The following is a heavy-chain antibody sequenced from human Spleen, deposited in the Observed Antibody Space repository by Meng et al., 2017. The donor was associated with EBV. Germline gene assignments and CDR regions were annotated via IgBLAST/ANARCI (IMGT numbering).Heavy chain of an antibody. CDR2: ISGYNGDT. V-gene: IGHV1-18*04. D-gene: IGHD5-24*01. CDR1: GYTFTDYY. CDR3: AKYHGLDY. Sequence: QGQRVQSGAEVKKPGASVKVSCTTSGYTFTDYYIHWVRQAPGQGLEWMGWISGYNGDTNYAQKFQGRVTMTTDTSTSTAYMELRSLRSDDTAVYYCAKYHGLDYWGQGTLVTVSS. J-gene: IGHJ4*02.